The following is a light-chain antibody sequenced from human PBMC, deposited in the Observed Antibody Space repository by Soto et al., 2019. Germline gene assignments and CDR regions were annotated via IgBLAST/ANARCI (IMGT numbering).Light chain of an antibody. V-gene: IGLV1-40*01. CDR2: GNS. J-gene: IGLJ1*01. Sequence: QSVLTQPPSVSRAPGQRVTISCTGSSSNIGAGYDVHWYQQLPGTAPKLLIYGNSNRPSGVPDRFSGSKSGTSASLAITGLQAEDEADYYCHSYTVFGTGTKLTVL. CDR1: SSNIGAGYD. CDR3: HSYTV.